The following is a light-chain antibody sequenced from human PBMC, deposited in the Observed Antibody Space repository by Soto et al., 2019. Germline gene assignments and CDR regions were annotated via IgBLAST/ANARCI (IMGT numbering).Light chain of an antibody. J-gene: IGKJ1*01. Sequence: IQVTQSPSTLSASVGDRVTITCRASQSISTCLHWYQQTPRTAPHLLIYAASMLQSGVSTWCSGSGSRTDFPLTSSSLQPEDFATYCCQHGKSSPFTFGQGTKVDI. CDR2: AAS. V-gene: IGKV1-39*01. CDR1: QSISTC. CDR3: QHGKSSPFT.